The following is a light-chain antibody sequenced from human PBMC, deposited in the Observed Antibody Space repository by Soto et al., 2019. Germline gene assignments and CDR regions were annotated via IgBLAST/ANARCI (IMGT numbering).Light chain of an antibody. CDR2: DAS. CDR3: QQRSNWPLT. V-gene: IGKV3-11*01. J-gene: IGKJ3*01. CDR1: QSVGSS. Sequence: EIVLTQSPATLSLSPGERATLSCRASQSVGSSLAWYQQKPGQAPRLLIYDASNRATSIPARFSGSGSGTDFTLTISSLEPEDFVVYYCQQRSNWPLTFGPGTKVDIK.